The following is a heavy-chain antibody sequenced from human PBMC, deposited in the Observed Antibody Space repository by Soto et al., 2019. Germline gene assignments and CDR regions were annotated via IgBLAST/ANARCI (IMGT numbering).Heavy chain of an antibody. J-gene: IGHJ4*02. Sequence: QVQLVESGGGVVQPGRSLRLSCAASGFTFSSYAMHWVRQAPGKGLEWVAVISYDGSNKYYADSVKGRFTISRDNSKNTLYLQMNSLRAEDTAVYYCASLDCERDYWGQGTLVTVSP. CDR3: ASLDCERDY. CDR2: ISYDGSNK. V-gene: IGHV3-30-3*01. CDR1: GFTFSSYA. D-gene: IGHD2-21*01.